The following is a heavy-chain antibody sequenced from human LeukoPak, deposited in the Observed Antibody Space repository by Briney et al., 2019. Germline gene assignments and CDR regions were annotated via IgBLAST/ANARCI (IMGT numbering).Heavy chain of an antibody. CDR2: IYYSGYT. CDR1: GGSISSYY. D-gene: IGHD3-22*01. V-gene: IGHV4-59*12. Sequence: SETLSLTCTVSGGSISSYYWSWIRQPPGKGLEWIGCIYYSGYTNYKSSLKSRVTISVDTSKNQFSLKLSSVTAADTAVYYCARDGTTYYYDSSGSFDYWGQGTLVTVSS. CDR3: ARDGTTYYYDSSGSFDY. J-gene: IGHJ4*02.